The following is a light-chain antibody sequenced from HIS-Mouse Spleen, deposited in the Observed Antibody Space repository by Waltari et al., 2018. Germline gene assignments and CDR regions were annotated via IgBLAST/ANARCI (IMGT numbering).Light chain of an antibody. CDR2: HVS. J-gene: IGLJ2*01. CDR3: SSYTSSSFNVV. V-gene: IGLV2-14*03. Sequence: QSALTQPASVSGSPGQSITISCTGTSSDVGGYNYVSWYQQHPSKTPQPMIYHVSHRPSGVSNRFSGSKSGNTASLTISGLQAEDEADYYCSSYTSSSFNVVFGGGTKLTVL. CDR1: SSDVGGYNY.